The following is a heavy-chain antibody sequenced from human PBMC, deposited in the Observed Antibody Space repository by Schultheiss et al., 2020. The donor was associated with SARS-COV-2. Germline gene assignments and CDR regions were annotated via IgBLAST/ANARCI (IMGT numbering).Heavy chain of an antibody. Sequence: ASVKVSCKASGYTFTNYGITWVRQAPGQGLEVIGWVSANNGDTNYAQKLQGRVTMTTDTSTSTAYMEMRSLISDDTAVYYCTRDHYDSSGQTSPDGVDVWGQGTMVTVSS. J-gene: IGHJ3*01. CDR3: TRDHYDSSGQTSPDGVDV. CDR1: GYTFTNYG. CDR2: VSANNGDT. D-gene: IGHD3-22*01. V-gene: IGHV1-18*04.